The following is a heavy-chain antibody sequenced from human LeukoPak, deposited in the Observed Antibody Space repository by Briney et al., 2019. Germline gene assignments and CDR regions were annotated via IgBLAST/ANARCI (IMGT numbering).Heavy chain of an antibody. CDR3: ARDRYNWNFRSSNWFDP. D-gene: IGHD1-7*01. J-gene: IGHJ5*02. CDR2: ISAYNGNT. Sequence: GASVTVSCTASGYTFTSYGISWVRQAPGQGLEWMGWISAYNGNTNYAQKLQGRVTMTTDTSTSTAYMGLRSLRSDDTAVYYCARDRYNWNFRSSNWFDPWGQGTLVTVSS. V-gene: IGHV1-18*01. CDR1: GYTFTSYG.